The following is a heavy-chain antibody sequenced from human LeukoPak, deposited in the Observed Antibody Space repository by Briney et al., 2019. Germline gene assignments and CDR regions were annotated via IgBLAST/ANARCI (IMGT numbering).Heavy chain of an antibody. D-gene: IGHD4/OR15-4a*01. V-gene: IGHV4-39*01. CDR3: ARHRSLHGAYV. J-gene: IGHJ4*02. Sequence: SETLSLTCTVSGGSISNSGYYWAWIRQPPGTGLEWIVSIYYGGNTYYNPSLKSRVTISVDASKNQFSLRLNSVTAADTAVYFCARHRSLHGAYVWGQGTLVTVSS. CDR1: GGSISNSGYY. CDR2: IYYGGNT.